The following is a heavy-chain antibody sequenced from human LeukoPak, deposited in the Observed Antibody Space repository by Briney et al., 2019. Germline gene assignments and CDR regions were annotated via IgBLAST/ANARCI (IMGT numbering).Heavy chain of an antibody. CDR1: GYTFTSYV. CDR2: INAGNGNT. J-gene: IGHJ6*02. Sequence: ASVKVSCKASGYTFTSYVVHWVRQAPGQRLEWMGWINAGNGNTKYSQKFQGRVTITRDTSASTAYMELSSLRSEDTAVYYCARTNVTIFGVVDPRYGMDVWGQGTTVTVSS. CDR3: ARTNVTIFGVVDPRYGMDV. V-gene: IGHV1-3*01. D-gene: IGHD3-3*01.